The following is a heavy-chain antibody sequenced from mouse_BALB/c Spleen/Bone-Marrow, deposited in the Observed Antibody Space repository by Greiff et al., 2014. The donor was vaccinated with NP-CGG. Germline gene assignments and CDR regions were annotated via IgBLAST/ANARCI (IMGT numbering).Heavy chain of an antibody. D-gene: IGHD1-1*01. V-gene: IGHV1-82*01. CDR3: ARDYYGSSFDY. CDR1: GNAFSSSW. CDR2: IYPGDGDT. J-gene: IGHJ2*01. Sequence: VQLVESGPELVKPGASVKISCKASGNAFSSSWMNWVKQRPGQGLEWIGRIYPGDGDTNYNGKFKGKATLTADKSSSTAYMQFSSLTSVDSAVYFCARDYYGSSFDYWGQGTTLTVSS.